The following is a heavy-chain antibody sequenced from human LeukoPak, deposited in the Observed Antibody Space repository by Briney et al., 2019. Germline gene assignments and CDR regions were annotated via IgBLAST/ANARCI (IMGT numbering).Heavy chain of an antibody. CDR1: GFTFSGYW. J-gene: IGHJ4*02. D-gene: IGHD1-1*01. V-gene: IGHV3-7*01. CDR2: IKQDGSEK. CDR3: ARVSSLAETGFFDY. Sequence: GGSLRLSCAASGFTFSGYWMNWVRQAPGKGLEWVANIKQDGSEKDYVDSVKGRFTISRDNAKNSLYLQMNSLRVEDTAVYYCARVSSLAETGFFDYWGQGILVTVSS.